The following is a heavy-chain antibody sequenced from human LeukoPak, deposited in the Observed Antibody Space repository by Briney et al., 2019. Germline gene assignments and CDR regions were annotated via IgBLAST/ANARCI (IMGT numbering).Heavy chain of an antibody. V-gene: IGHV3-11*01. CDR2: SSSSGSTT. CDR3: AGRRDFIDY. D-gene: IGHD3/OR15-3a*01. Sequence: GGSLRLSCAASGFTLSDYYTSWIRQAPGKGLEWVSYSSSSGSTTYYADSVKGRFAISRDNAKNSLYLQMNSLRAEDTAVYYCAGRRDFIDYWGQGTLVTVSS. J-gene: IGHJ4*02. CDR1: GFTLSDYY.